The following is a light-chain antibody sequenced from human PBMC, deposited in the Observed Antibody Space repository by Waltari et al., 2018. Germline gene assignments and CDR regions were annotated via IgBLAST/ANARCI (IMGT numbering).Light chain of an antibody. CDR3: QKYGTRPAT. CDR1: QSVGRT. CDR2: YAS. J-gene: IGKJ1*01. Sequence: EIVLTQSPASLSLSPGDRATLSCRASQSVGRTLAWYQQRPGQAPRLLIYYASSRATGIPDSFSGSGSGTDFRLTISRLEPEDFAVYYCQKYGTRPATFGQGTKVEVK. V-gene: IGKV3-20*01.